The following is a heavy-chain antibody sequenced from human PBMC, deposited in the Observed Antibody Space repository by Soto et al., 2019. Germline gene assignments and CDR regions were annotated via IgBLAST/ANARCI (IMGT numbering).Heavy chain of an antibody. J-gene: IGHJ6*02. CDR3: ARDLSGLVGVYYYYGMDV. D-gene: IGHD6-19*01. V-gene: IGHV1-18*01. CDR1: GYTFTSYG. Sequence: QVQLVQSGAEVKKPGASVKVSCKASGYTFTSYGISWVRQAPGQGLEWMGWISAYNGNTNYAQKLQGRVTITTDTSTSTAYMELRSLRSDDTAVYYCARDLSGLVGVYYYYGMDVWGQGTTVTVSS. CDR2: ISAYNGNT.